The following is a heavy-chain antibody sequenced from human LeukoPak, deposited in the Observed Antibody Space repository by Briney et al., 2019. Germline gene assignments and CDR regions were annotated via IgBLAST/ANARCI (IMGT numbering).Heavy chain of an antibody. CDR2: IYHSGST. CDR1: GYSISSGYY. V-gene: IGHV4-38-2*02. CDR3: ARGYCSGGSCYLDAFDI. J-gene: IGHJ3*02. D-gene: IGHD2-15*01. Sequence: SETLSLTCTVSGYSISSGYYWGWIRQPPGKGLEWIGSIYHSGSTYYNPSLKRRVTISVDTSKNQFSLKLSPVTAADTAVYYCARGYCSGGSCYLDAFDIWGQGTMVTVSS.